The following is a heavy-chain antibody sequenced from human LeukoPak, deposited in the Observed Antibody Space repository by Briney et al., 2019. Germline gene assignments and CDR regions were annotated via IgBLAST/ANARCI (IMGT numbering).Heavy chain of an antibody. CDR2: INHSGST. CDR3: AILYYDSSGYHDY. D-gene: IGHD3-22*01. J-gene: IGHJ4*02. Sequence: SETLSLTCAVYGGSFSGYYWSWIRQPPGKALEWIGEINHSGSTNYNPSLKSPVPISVDTSKNQFSLKLSSVTAADTAVYYCAILYYDSSGYHDYWGQGTLVTVSS. CDR1: GGSFSGYY. V-gene: IGHV4-34*01.